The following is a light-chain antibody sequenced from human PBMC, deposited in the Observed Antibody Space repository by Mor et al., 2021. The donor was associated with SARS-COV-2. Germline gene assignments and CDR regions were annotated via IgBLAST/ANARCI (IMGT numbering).Light chain of an antibody. CDR1: RSVTNN. V-gene: IGKV3-15*01. J-gene: IGKJ2*01. CDR2: GAS. Sequence: SRSVTNNLAWYQQKPGQAPRLLIYGASTRATGISARFSGSESGTEFTLTISSLVSEDSGIYFCHQYHLSPYTFGRGTKVEI. CDR3: HQYHLSPYT.